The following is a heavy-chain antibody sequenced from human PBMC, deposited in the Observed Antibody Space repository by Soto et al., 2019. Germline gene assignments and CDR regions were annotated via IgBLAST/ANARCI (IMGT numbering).Heavy chain of an antibody. V-gene: IGHV4-34*01. J-gene: IGHJ4*02. CDR2: INHSGST. CDR1: GGSFSGYY. Sequence: PSETLSLTCAVYGGSFSGYYWIWIRQPPGKGLEWIGEINHSGSTNYNPSLKSRVTISVDTSKNQFSLKLSSVTAADTAVYYCARGEYSGYDRSTHYFDYWGQGTLVTSPQ. D-gene: IGHD5-12*01. CDR3: ARGEYSGYDRSTHYFDY.